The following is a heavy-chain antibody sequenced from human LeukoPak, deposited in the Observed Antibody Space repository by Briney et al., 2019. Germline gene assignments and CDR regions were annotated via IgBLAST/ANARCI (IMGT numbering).Heavy chain of an antibody. J-gene: IGHJ4*02. Sequence: GGSLRLPCAASGFTFSSYAMSWVRQAPGKGLEWVSAISGSGGSTYYADSVKGRFTISRDNSKNTLYLQMNSLRAEDTAVYYCAKVPHSGSYYFDYWGQGTLVTVSS. V-gene: IGHV3-23*01. CDR2: ISGSGGST. CDR1: GFTFSSYA. D-gene: IGHD1-26*01. CDR3: AKVPHSGSYYFDY.